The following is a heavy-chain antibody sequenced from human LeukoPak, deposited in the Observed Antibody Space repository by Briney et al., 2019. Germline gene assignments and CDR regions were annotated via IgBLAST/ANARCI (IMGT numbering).Heavy chain of an antibody. Sequence: PGGSLRLSCAASGFSFDDYAIHWVRQAPGKGLEWVSLISWDGGTTYYADSVKGRFTISRDNSKDSLYLQMNSLRGEDTAFYYCTTHPDYSRSIYNMDVWGKGTPVTVSS. CDR1: GFSFDDYA. J-gene: IGHJ6*03. V-gene: IGHV3-43D*04. D-gene: IGHD6-13*01. CDR2: ISWDGGTT. CDR3: TTHPDYSRSIYNMDV.